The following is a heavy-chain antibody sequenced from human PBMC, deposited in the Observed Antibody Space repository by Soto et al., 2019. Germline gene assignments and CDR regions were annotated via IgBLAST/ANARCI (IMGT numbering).Heavy chain of an antibody. D-gene: IGHD2-15*01. CDR3: ARAAWASGGSGYSYYGMEV. V-gene: IGHV4-4*02. CDR1: GGSISSSNW. CDR2: IYHSGST. J-gene: IGHJ6*01. Sequence: PSETLSLTCAVSGGSISSSNWWSWVRQPPGKGLEWIGEIYHSGSTNYNPSLKSRVTISVDKSKNQFSLKLSSVTAADTAVYYCARAAWASGGSGYSYYGMEVWGQGTTVIVSS.